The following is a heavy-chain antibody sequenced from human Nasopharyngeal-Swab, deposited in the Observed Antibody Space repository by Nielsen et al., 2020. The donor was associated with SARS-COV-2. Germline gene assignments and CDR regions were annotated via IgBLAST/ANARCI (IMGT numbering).Heavy chain of an antibody. V-gene: IGHV4-39*01. CDR1: GGSISSSSYY. Sequence: SETLSLTCTVSGGSISSSSYYWGWIRQPPGKRLEWIGSIYYSGSTYYNPSLKSRVTISVDTSKNQFSLKLSSVTAADTAVYYCVHSSSWYGIGYFDLWGRGTLVTVSS. CDR2: IYYSGST. D-gene: IGHD6-13*01. J-gene: IGHJ2*01. CDR3: VHSSSWYGIGYFDL.